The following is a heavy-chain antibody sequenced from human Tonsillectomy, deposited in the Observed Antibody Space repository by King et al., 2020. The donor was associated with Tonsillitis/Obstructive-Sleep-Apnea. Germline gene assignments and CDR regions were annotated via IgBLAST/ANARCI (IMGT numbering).Heavy chain of an antibody. CDR1: GFTFSSYG. CDR2: ISYDGSNK. D-gene: IGHD1-7*01. Sequence: VQLVESGGGVVKPGRSLRLSCAASGFTFSSYGMHWVRQAPGKGLEWVAVISYDGSNKYYADSVKGRFTITRDNSKNTLYLQMNSLRAEDTAVYYCARQLQLRIEEGMYVWGQGTTVTVSS. V-gene: IGHV3-30*03. J-gene: IGHJ6*02. CDR3: ARQLQLRIEEGMYV.